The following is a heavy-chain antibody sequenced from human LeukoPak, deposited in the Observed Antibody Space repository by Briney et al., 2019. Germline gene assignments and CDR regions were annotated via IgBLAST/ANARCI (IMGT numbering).Heavy chain of an antibody. CDR3: ATSYNWNLHAFDI. Sequence: SSETLSLTCTVSGGSISSGSYYWSWIRQHPGKGLEWIGYIYYSGSTYYNPSLKSRVTISVDTSKNQFSLKLSSVTAADTAVYYCATSYNWNLHAFDIWGQGTMVTVSS. V-gene: IGHV4-31*03. J-gene: IGHJ3*02. D-gene: IGHD1-7*01. CDR1: GGSISSGSYY. CDR2: IYYSGST.